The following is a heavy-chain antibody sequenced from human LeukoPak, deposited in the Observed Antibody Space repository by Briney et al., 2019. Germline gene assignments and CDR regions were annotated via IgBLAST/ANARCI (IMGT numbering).Heavy chain of an antibody. V-gene: IGHV3-23*01. J-gene: IGHJ5*02. CDR3: AKEGGSGAYYDYVWGSYPNWFDP. Sequence: PGGSLRLSCAASGFTFGSYAMSWVRQAPGKGLEWVSAISGRGGSTYYADSVKGRFTISRDNSKNTLYLQMNRLRAEDTAVYYCAKEGGSGAYYDYVWGSYPNWFDPWGQGTLVTVSS. CDR1: GFTFGSYA. D-gene: IGHD3-16*01. CDR2: ISGRGGST.